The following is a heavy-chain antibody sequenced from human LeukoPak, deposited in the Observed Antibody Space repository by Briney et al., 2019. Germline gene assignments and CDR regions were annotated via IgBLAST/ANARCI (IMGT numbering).Heavy chain of an antibody. Sequence: SETLSLTCTVSGGSISTYFWSWIRQPPGKGLEWIGHIYFSGSTNYNPSLKSRVTISVDTSKNQFSLKLSSVTAADTAVYYCARHKSSGTYPLDYWGQGTLLTVCS. CDR3: ARHKSSGTYPLDY. D-gene: IGHD1-26*01. CDR1: GGSISTYF. CDR2: IYFSGST. V-gene: IGHV4-59*08. J-gene: IGHJ4*02.